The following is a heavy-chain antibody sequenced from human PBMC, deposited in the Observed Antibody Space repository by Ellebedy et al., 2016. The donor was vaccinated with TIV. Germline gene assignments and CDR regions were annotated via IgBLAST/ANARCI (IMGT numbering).Heavy chain of an antibody. Sequence: PGGSLRLSCTVSGASIRSYYWSMIRQPPGKGLEWIGYIYYSGSTVYNPSPKSRVTISIDTSKNQFSLKLNSVTAADTAVYYCAKMQYFDYSWIDYWGQGTLVTVSS. V-gene: IGHV4-59*01. J-gene: IGHJ4*02. D-gene: IGHD3-16*01. CDR3: AKMQYFDYSWIDY. CDR1: GASIRSYY. CDR2: IYYSGST.